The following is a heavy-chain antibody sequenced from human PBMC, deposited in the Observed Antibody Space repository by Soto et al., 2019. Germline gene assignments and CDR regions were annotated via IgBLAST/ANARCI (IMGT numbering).Heavy chain of an antibody. Sequence: AGGSLRLSCAASGWTFMNYGLNWVRQAPGKGLEWVSYIGIGSSTKYYADSVKGRFTISRDNAKNSLYLQMNSLRAEDTAVYYCARDQLYYNDISGRPLNAFDVWGQGTMVTVSS. CDR3: ARDQLYYNDISGRPLNAFDV. V-gene: IGHV3-48*01. CDR1: GWTFMNYG. CDR2: IGIGSSTK. J-gene: IGHJ3*01. D-gene: IGHD3-22*01.